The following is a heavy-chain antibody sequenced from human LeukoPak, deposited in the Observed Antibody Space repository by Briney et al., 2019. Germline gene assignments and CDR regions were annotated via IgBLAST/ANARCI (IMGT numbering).Heavy chain of an antibody. CDR2: INPNSGGT. CDR1: GYTFTGYY. V-gene: IGHV1-2*02. CDR3: ARALYYDSSGYSRPFDY. Sequence: ASVKVSCKASGYTFTGYYMHWVRQAPGQGLEWMGWINPNSGGTNYARKFQGRVTMTRDTSISTAYMELSRLRSDDTAVYYCARALYYDSSGYSRPFDYWGQGTLVTVSS. J-gene: IGHJ4*02. D-gene: IGHD3-22*01.